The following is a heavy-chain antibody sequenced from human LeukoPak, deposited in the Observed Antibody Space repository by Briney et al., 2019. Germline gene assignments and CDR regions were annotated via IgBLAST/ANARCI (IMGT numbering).Heavy chain of an antibody. CDR3: ARDLGRGPAPFDY. Sequence: PSETLSLTCTVSGGSISSYYWSWLRQPAGKGLEWAGRIYTSGSANYNPSLQSRVTMSVDTSKNQFSLKLSSVTAADAAVYYCARDLGRGPAPFDYWGQGTRIPVSS. CDR1: GGSISSYY. D-gene: IGHD2-2*01. J-gene: IGHJ4*02. V-gene: IGHV4-4*07. CDR2: IYTSGSA.